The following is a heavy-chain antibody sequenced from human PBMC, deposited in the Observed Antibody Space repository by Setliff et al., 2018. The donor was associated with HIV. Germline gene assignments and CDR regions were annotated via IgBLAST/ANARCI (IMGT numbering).Heavy chain of an antibody. Sequence: GGSLRLSCAASGFTFSGSAMHWVRQASGKGLEWVGRIRSKGYGSATAYAASVKGRFTISRDDSKNTAYLQMDSLKTEDTAVYYCTRGGYNLGYWGQGTLVTVSS. V-gene: IGHV3-73*01. J-gene: IGHJ4*02. CDR2: IRSKGYGSAT. CDR3: TRGGYNLGY. CDR1: GFTFSGSA. D-gene: IGHD5-18*01.